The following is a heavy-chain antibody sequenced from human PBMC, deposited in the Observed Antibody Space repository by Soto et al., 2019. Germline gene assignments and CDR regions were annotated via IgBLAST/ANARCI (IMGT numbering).Heavy chain of an antibody. CDR3: AKNMVRAPADARGAFDI. Sequence: GGSLRLSCAASGFTFSSYGMHWVRLVPGKGLEWVSGINWNSVTTVYADSVKGRFTISRDNAKNSLYLQMNSLRDEDTALYLCAKNMVRAPADARGAFDIWGRGTMVTVSS. D-gene: IGHD2-2*01. V-gene: IGHV3-9*01. CDR2: INWNSVTT. CDR1: GFTFSSYG. J-gene: IGHJ3*02.